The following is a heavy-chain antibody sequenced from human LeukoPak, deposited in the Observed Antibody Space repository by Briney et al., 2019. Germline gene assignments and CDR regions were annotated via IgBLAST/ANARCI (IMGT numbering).Heavy chain of an antibody. CDR3: ARPRGYDMYYFDY. V-gene: IGHV3-48*04. J-gene: IGHJ4*02. CDR1: GFTFSSYS. Sequence: GGSLRLSCAASGFTFSSYSMNWVRQAPGKGLEWVSYISSSSSTIYYADSVKGRFAISRDNAKNSLCLQMNSLRAEDTAVYYCARPRGYDMYYFDYWGQGTLVTVSS. D-gene: IGHD5-12*01. CDR2: ISSSSSTI.